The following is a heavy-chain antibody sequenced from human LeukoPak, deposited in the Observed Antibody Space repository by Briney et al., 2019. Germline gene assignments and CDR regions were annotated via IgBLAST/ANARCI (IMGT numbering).Heavy chain of an antibody. CDR1: GGSISSSSYY. Sequence: PSETLSLTCTVSGGSISSSSYYWGWIRQPPGKGLEWIGSIYYSGSTYYNPSLKSRVTISVDTSKNQFSLKLSSVTAADTAVYYCARHPGVGYYDRELPNLDYWGQGTLVTVSS. CDR2: IYYSGST. J-gene: IGHJ4*02. CDR3: ARHPGVGYYDRELPNLDY. V-gene: IGHV4-39*01. D-gene: IGHD3-22*01.